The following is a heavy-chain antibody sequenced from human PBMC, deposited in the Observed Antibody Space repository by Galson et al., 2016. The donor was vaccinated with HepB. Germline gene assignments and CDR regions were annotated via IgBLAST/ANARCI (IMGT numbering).Heavy chain of an antibody. CDR3: AKAWGSSSSGDDY. Sequence: SLRLSCAASGFTFTSFGMHWVRQAPGKGLEWVALMSYDGSTTFYGDSVKGRFTISRDNSKNTLYMQMNNLRAEDTAMYYCAKAWGSSSSGDDYWGQGTLVTVSS. J-gene: IGHJ4*02. CDR1: GFTFTSFG. V-gene: IGHV3-30*18. CDR2: MSYDGSTT. D-gene: IGHD6-6*01.